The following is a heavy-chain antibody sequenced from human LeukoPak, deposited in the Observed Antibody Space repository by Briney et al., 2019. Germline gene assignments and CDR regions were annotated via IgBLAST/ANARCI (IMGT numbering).Heavy chain of an antibody. J-gene: IGHJ6*03. Sequence: GASVKVSCKASGGPFGSYAFTWVQQPPGQGFEWLGGIIPLLGIAHEAQKFQGRVTITADKSTSTAYLELSSLISEDTAVYYCARAPYSSSSGIYYYYMDVWGKGTTVTVSS. D-gene: IGHD6-6*01. CDR3: ARAPYSSSSGIYYYYMDV. V-gene: IGHV1-69*10. CDR2: IIPLLGIA. CDR1: GGPFGSYA.